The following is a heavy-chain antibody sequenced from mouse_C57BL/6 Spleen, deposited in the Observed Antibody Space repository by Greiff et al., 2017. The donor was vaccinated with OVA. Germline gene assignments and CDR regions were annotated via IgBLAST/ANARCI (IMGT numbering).Heavy chain of an antibody. V-gene: IGHV5-6*01. Sequence: EVMLVESGGDLVKPGGSLKLSCAASGFTFSSYGMSWARQTPDKRLEWVATISSGGSYTYYPDSVKGRFTISRDNAKNTLYLQVSSLKSEDTAMYYCARKNYYGSLDYWGQGTTLTVAS. D-gene: IGHD1-1*01. J-gene: IGHJ2*01. CDR3: ARKNYYGSLDY. CDR2: ISSGGSYT. CDR1: GFTFSSYG.